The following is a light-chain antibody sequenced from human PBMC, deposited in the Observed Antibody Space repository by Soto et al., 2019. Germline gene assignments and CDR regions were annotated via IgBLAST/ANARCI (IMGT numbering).Light chain of an antibody. Sequence: QSVLTHPPSASGTPGQRVTISCSGSSSNIESNYVYWYQQLPGTAPKLLIYRNNQRPSGVPDRFSGSKSGTSASLAISGLRSEDEGDYYCAAWDDSLSPNYVFGTGTKVTVL. V-gene: IGLV1-47*01. J-gene: IGLJ1*01. CDR1: SSNIESNY. CDR2: RNN. CDR3: AAWDDSLSPNYV.